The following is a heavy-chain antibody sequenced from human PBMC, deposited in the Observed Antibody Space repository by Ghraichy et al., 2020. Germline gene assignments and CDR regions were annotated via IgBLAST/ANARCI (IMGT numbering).Heavy chain of an antibody. V-gene: IGHV3-7*01. Sequence: GGSLRLSCAASGFTFSSYWMSWVRQAPGKGLEWVANIKQDGSEKYYVDSVKGRFTISRDNAKNSLYLQMNSLRAEDTAVYYCARATGHNIVVVYRNKGDAFDIWGQGTMVTVSS. CDR1: GFTFSSYW. D-gene: IGHD2-15*01. CDR3: ARATGHNIVVVYRNKGDAFDI. J-gene: IGHJ3*02. CDR2: IKQDGSEK.